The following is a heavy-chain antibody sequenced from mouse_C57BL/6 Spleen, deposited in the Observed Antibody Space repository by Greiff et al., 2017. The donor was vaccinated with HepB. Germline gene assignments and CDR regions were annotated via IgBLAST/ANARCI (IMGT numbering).Heavy chain of an antibody. CDR2: IDPSDSET. J-gene: IGHJ4*01. V-gene: IGHV1-52*01. CDR1: GYTFTSYW. D-gene: IGHD2-2*01. CDR3: ARGLPEDYYAMDY. Sequence: VQLQQPGAELVRPGSSVKLSCKASGYTFTSYWMHWVKQRPIQGLEWIGNIDPSDSETHYNQKFKDKATLTVDKSSSTAYMQLSSLTSEDSAVYYCARGLPEDYYAMDYWGQGTSVTVSS.